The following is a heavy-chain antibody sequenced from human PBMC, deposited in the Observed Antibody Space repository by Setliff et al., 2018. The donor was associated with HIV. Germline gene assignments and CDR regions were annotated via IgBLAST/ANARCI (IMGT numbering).Heavy chain of an antibody. CDR1: SGSISTHY. Sequence: TSETLSPTCTVSSGSISTHYWNWVRQPPEKGLEWIGYISYSGSTNYNTSVKSRVTISVDSSKNQFSSKLSSVTAADTAVYYCAREASYYDSTDSRNFDLWGQGTMVTVSS. J-gene: IGHJ3*01. V-gene: IGHV4-59*11. CDR3: AREASYYDSTDSRNFDL. D-gene: IGHD3-22*01. CDR2: ISYSGST.